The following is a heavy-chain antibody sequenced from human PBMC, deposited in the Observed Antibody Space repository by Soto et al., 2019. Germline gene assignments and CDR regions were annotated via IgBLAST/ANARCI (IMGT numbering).Heavy chain of an antibody. CDR1: GGSISSYY. J-gene: IGHJ6*02. D-gene: IGHD2-2*02. Sequence: SDTLSLTCTVSGGSISSYYWSWIRQPPGKGLEWIGYIYYSGSTNYNPSLKSRVTISVDTSKNQFSLKLSSVTAADTAVYYCARDLYHCSSNSCYNQYYYYGVDFSVQGTTFSV. V-gene: IGHV4-59*01. CDR2: IYYSGST. CDR3: ARDLYHCSSNSCYNQYYYYGVDF.